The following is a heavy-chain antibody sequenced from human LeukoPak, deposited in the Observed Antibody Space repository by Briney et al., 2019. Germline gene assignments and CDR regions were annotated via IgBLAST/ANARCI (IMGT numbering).Heavy chain of an antibody. D-gene: IGHD1-26*01. J-gene: IGHJ3*02. CDR1: GFTFSSYS. CDR3: ARFRRTVGGSYYAFDI. CDR2: ISSSSSYI. V-gene: IGHV3-21*01. Sequence: GSLRLSCAASGFTFSSYSMNWVRQAPGKGLEWVSSISSSSSYIYYADSVKGRFTISRDNAKNSLYLQMNSLRAEDTAVYYCARFRRTVGGSYYAFDIWGQGTMVTVSS.